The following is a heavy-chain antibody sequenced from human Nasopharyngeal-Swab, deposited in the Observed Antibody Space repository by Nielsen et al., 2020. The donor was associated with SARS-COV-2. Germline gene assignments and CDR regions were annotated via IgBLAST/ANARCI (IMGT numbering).Heavy chain of an antibody. Sequence: GSLRLSCAASGFTFNTYSMTWVRQAPGKGLEWVSLINGGGSLTYYADSVKGRFTISRDNSKNTLYLQMNSLRAEDTAVYYCAKEGDIVATEPFDYWGQGTLVTVSS. D-gene: IGHD5-12*01. CDR2: INGGGSLT. J-gene: IGHJ4*02. V-gene: IGHV3-23*01. CDR1: GFTFNTYS. CDR3: AKEGDIVATEPFDY.